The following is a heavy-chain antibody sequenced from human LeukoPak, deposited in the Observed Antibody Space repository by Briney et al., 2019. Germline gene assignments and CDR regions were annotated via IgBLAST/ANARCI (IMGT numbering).Heavy chain of an antibody. D-gene: IGHD6-6*01. CDR1: GGTFSSYA. CDR3: ARDIAARRLYNWFDP. CDR2: IIPILGIA. J-gene: IGHJ5*02. V-gene: IGHV1-69*04. Sequence: SVKVSCKASGGTFSSYAISWVRQAPGQGLEWMGRIIPILGIANYAQKFQGRVTITADKSTSTAYMELSSLRSEDTAVYYCARDIAARRLYNWFDPWGQGTLVTVSS.